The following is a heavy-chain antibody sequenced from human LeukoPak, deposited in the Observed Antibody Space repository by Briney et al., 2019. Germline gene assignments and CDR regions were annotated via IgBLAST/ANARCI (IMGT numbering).Heavy chain of an antibody. CDR3: AKDGLLRSFDWMPGALLGHNWFDP. J-gene: IGHJ5*02. V-gene: IGHV3-30*04. D-gene: IGHD3-9*01. Sequence: TGRSLRLSCAASGDTFCRGTMHWVREGPLTGEECLAVISHDGRHKYYADSVKVRFIVSRDNSNNTLFLQMNNLGPEDTAMYYCAKDGLLRSFDWMPGALLGHNWFDPWGQGTRVTVSS. CDR2: ISHDGRHK. CDR1: GDTFCRGT.